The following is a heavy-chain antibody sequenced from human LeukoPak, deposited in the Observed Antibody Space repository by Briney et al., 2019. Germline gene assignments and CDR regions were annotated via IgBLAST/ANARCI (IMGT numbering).Heavy chain of an antibody. Sequence: PGGSLRLSCAASGFTFSSYAMSWVRQAPGKGLEWVSAISGSGGSTYYADSVKGRYTISGDNSKNTLYLQMNSLRAEDTAVYYCAKDTRGRYFDWLFDYWGQGTLVTVSS. CDR2: ISGSGGST. V-gene: IGHV3-23*01. CDR3: AKDTRGRYFDWLFDY. D-gene: IGHD3-9*01. CDR1: GFTFSSYA. J-gene: IGHJ4*02.